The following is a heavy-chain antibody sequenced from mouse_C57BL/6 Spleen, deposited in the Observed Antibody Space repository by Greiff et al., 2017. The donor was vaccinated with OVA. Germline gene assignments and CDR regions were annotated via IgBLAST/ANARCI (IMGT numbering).Heavy chain of an antibody. J-gene: IGHJ4*01. V-gene: IGHV14-1*01. CDR1: GFNIKDYY. D-gene: IGHD1-1*01. Sequence: VQLQQSGAELVRPGASVKLSCTASGFNIKDYYMHWVKQRPEQGLEWIGRIDPEDGDTEYAPKFQGKATMTADTSSNTAYLQLSSLTSEDTAVYYCTTLPSSSYDYAMDYWGQGTSVTVSS. CDR2: IDPEDGDT. CDR3: TTLPSSSYDYAMDY.